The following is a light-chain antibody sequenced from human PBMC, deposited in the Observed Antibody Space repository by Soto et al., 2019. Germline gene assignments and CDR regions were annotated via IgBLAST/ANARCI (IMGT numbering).Light chain of an antibody. Sequence: QSVLTQPASVSGSPGQSITISCTGTGSDVGGYNYVSWYQQHPGKAPKVMIYDVSNRPSGVSNRFSGSKSGNTASLTISGLQADDEADYYCSSYTSASTPLVFGGGTKLTVL. CDR1: GSDVGGYNY. V-gene: IGLV2-14*01. J-gene: IGLJ2*01. CDR2: DVS. CDR3: SSYTSASTPLV.